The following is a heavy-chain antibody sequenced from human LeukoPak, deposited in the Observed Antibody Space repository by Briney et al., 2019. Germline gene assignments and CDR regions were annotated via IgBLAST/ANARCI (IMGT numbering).Heavy chain of an antibody. J-gene: IGHJ4*02. D-gene: IGHD5-18*01. V-gene: IGHV5-10-1*01. CDR2: IDPSDSYT. CDR3: ARQRYSYYNDY. CDR1: GYSFTGYR. Sequence: PGESLKISCKGSGYSFTGYRINWVRQMPGKGLEWMGRIDPSDSYTNYSPSFQGHVTISTDKSTSTAYLQWSSLKASDTAMYYCARQRYSYYNDYWGQGTLVTVSS.